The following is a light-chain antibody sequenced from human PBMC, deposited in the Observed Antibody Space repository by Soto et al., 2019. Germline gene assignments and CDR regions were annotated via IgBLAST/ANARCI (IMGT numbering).Light chain of an antibody. Sequence: QSALTQPASVSGSPGQSITVSCIGTSSDVGDYNYVSWYQQHPDKAPKLMIYDVSNRPSGVSNRFSGSKPGNTASLTISGLQAEDEAYYYCSSYASSNTQVFGGGTKLTVL. J-gene: IGLJ2*01. V-gene: IGLV2-14*01. CDR3: SSYASSNTQV. CDR1: SSDVGDYNY. CDR2: DVS.